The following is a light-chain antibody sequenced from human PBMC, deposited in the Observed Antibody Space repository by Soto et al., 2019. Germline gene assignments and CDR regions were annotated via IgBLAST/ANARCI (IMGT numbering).Light chain of an antibody. V-gene: IGLV2-14*03. J-gene: IGLJ2*01. CDR2: DVS. Sequence: QSALTQPASVSGSPGQSITISCTGTSSDVGGYNYVSWYQHHPCKAPKLMISDVSNRPSGVSNRFSGSKSSNTASQTISGLQAEDESDYYCTSATSSSTVVFGGGDKVTVI. CDR1: SSDVGGYNY. CDR3: TSATSSSTVV.